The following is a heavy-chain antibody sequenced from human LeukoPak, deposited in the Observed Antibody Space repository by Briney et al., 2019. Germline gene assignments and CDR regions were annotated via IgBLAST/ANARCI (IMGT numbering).Heavy chain of an antibody. J-gene: IGHJ5*02. D-gene: IGHD2-15*01. CDR2: IYPGDSDT. Sequence: GESLKISCKGSGYSFTSYWIGWVRQMPGKGLEWMGIIYPGDSDTRYSASFQGQVTISADKSISTAYLQWSSLKASDTAMYYCARTPYCSGGSCYSRFNWFDPWGQGTLVTVSS. V-gene: IGHV5-51*01. CDR1: GYSFTSYW. CDR3: ARTPYCSGGSCYSRFNWFDP.